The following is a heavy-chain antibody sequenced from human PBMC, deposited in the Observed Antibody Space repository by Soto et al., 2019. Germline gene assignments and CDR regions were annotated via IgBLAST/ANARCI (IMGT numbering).Heavy chain of an antibody. J-gene: IGHJ4*02. D-gene: IGHD6-19*01. V-gene: IGHV3-30-3*01. CDR2: ISYDGSNK. CDR3: AREAGIAVAGTLDY. CDR1: GFTFSSYA. Sequence: GGSLRLSCAASGFTFSSYAMHWVRQAPGKGLEWVAVISYDGSNKYYADSVKGRFTISRDNSKNTLYLQMNSLRAEDTAVYYCAREAGIAVAGTLDYWGQGTLVTVSS.